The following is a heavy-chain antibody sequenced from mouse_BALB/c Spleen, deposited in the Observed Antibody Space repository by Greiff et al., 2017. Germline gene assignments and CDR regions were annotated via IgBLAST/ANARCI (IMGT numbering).Heavy chain of an antibody. J-gene: IGHJ3*01. V-gene: IGHV2-9*02. D-gene: IGHD2-4*01. CDR1: GFSLTSYG. CDR2: IWDGGST. CDR3: ASRSTMITTPFAY. Sequence: VKLMESGPGLVAPSQSLSITCTVSGFSLTSYGVRWVRQPPGKGLEWLGVIWDGGSTNYNSALMSRLSISKDNSKSQVFLKMNSLQTDDTAMYYGASRSTMITTPFAYWGQGTLVTVSA.